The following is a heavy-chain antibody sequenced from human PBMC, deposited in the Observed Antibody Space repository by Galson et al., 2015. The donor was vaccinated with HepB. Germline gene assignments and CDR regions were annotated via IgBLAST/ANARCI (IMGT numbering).Heavy chain of an antibody. D-gene: IGHD6-13*01. CDR2: VSASGGIT. Sequence: SLRLSCAVSGFIFSDYAISWVRQAPGKGLEWVAAVSASGGITDYADSVKGRFIISRDNSKDTLYLQMTRLSVDDTAVYYCATRRPAAGSHWGQGTLVTVSP. CDR1: GFIFSDYA. CDR3: ATRRPAAGSH. J-gene: IGHJ4*02. V-gene: IGHV3-23*01.